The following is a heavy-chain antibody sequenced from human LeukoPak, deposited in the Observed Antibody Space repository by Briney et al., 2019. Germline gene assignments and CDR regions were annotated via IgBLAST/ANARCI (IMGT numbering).Heavy chain of an antibody. J-gene: IGHJ6*02. CDR3: ARYLSNRGSTTTPDYGMDV. CDR2: ISAYNGNT. D-gene: IGHD1-26*01. CDR1: GYTFTSYG. Sequence: ASVKVSCKASGYTFTSYGISWVRQAPGQGLEWMGWISAYNGNTNYAQKLQGRVTMTTDKSTSTAYMELSSLRSEDTAVYYCARYLSNRGSTTTPDYGMDVWGQGTTVTVSS. V-gene: IGHV1-18*01.